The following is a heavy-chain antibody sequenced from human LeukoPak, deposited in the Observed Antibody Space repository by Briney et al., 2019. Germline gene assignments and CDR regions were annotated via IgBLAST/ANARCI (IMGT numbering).Heavy chain of an antibody. V-gene: IGHV3-73*01. CDR2: IRSKANSYAT. Sequence: GGSLRLSCAASGSTFSGSAMHWVRQASGKGLEWVGRIRSKANSYATAYAASVKGRVTISRDDSKNTAYLQMNSLKTEDTAVYYCTRGGYDYGGFDYWGQGTLVTVSS. CDR1: GSTFSGSA. D-gene: IGHD5-12*01. J-gene: IGHJ4*02. CDR3: TRGGYDYGGFDY.